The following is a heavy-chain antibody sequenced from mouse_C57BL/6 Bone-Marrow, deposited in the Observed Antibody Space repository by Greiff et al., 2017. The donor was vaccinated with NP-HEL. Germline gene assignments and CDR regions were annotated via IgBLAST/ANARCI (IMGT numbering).Heavy chain of an antibody. J-gene: IGHJ4*01. CDR1: GYSFTDYK. CDR2: INPNYGTT. CDR3: APVYDGYYGSMDY. V-gene: IGHV1-39*01. D-gene: IGHD2-3*01. Sequence: EVQLQESGPELVKPGASVKISCKASGYSFTDYKMNWVKQSNGKSLEWIGVINPNYGTTSYNQKFKGKATLTVDQSSITAYMQLHSLTSEDSAVYYCAPVYDGYYGSMDYWGQGTSVTVSS.